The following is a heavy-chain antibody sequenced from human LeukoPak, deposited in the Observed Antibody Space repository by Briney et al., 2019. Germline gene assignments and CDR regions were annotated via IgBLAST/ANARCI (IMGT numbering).Heavy chain of an antibody. V-gene: IGHV3-23*01. Sequence: GGSLRLSCAASGFTFSNYGMSWVRQAPGKGLEWVSAISGSYTTYYADSVRGRFTISRDNSKNTLYMQLNSLRAEDTAVYYCAKSKEDCCGSFDPWGQGTLVTVSS. CDR3: AKSKEDCCGSFDP. CDR2: ISGSYTT. CDR1: GFTFSNYG. D-gene: IGHD2-21*01. J-gene: IGHJ5*02.